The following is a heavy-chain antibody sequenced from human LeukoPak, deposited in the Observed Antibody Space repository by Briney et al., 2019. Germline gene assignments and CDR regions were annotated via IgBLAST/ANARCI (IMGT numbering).Heavy chain of an antibody. CDR1: GGSISSYY. CDR3: ARGYGSGSYFDY. CDR2: IYYSGST. D-gene: IGHD3-10*01. V-gene: IGHV4-59*08. J-gene: IGHJ4*02. Sequence: SETLSLSCTVSGGSISSYYWSWIRQPPGKGLEWIGYIYYSGSTNYNPSLKSRVTISVDTSKNQFSLKLSSVTAADTTVYYCARGYGSGSYFDYWGQGTLVTVSS.